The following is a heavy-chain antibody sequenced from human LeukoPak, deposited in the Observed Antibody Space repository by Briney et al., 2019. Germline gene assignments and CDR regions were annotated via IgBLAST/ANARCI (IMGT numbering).Heavy chain of an antibody. Sequence: GGSLRLSCAASSYIFSDAWMNWVRQAPGKGLEWVGRIETKAHGGITKYAAPVKGRFTISRDDSKNTLYLQMSSLKTEDTAAYYCTTDPFYDSAGFAFWGQGTLVTVS. CDR3: TTDPFYDSAGFAF. D-gene: IGHD5/OR15-5a*01. V-gene: IGHV3-15*07. CDR2: IETKAHGGIT. J-gene: IGHJ4*02. CDR1: SYIFSDAW.